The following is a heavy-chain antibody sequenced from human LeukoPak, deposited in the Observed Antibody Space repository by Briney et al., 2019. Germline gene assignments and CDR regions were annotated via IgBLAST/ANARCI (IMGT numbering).Heavy chain of an antibody. D-gene: IGHD6-13*01. CDR3: TRDPVGRKLADYYYYMDV. V-gene: IGHV3-49*04. CDR1: GFTFGDYA. J-gene: IGHJ6*03. CDR2: IRSKAYGGTT. Sequence: PGGSLRLSCTASGFTFGDYAMSWVRQAPGKGLEWVGFIRSKAYGGTTEYAASVKGRFTISRDDSKSIAYLQMNSLKTEDTAVYFCTRDPVGRKLADYYYYMDVWGKGTTVTVSS.